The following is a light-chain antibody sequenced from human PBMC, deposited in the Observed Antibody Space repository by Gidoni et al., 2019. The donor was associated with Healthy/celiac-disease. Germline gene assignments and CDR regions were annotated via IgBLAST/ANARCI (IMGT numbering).Light chain of an antibody. CDR3: QQYNSYLIT. Sequence: DIQMTQSTSTLSASVGDRVTITCRASQSISSWLAWYQQKPGKAPKLLIYKASSLESGVPSRFSGSGSGTEFTLTISSLQPDDFATYYCQQYNSYLITFGQGTRLDIK. CDR2: KAS. J-gene: IGKJ5*01. V-gene: IGKV1-5*03. CDR1: QSISSW.